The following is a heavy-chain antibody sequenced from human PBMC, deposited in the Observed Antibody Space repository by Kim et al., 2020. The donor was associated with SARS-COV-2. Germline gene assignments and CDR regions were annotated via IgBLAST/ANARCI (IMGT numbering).Heavy chain of an antibody. J-gene: IGHJ4*02. CDR3: ASLSVHYEAD. V-gene: IGHV4-59*08. CDR1: GGSIRSYY. Sequence: SETLSLTCTVSGGSIRSYYWSWIRQPPGKGLEWIGYIYYSWSTNYNPSLKSRVTMSVDTSKNQFSLKLSSVTAADTAVYYCASLSVHYEADWGQGTLVTV. CDR2: IYYSWST. D-gene: IGHD3-22*01.